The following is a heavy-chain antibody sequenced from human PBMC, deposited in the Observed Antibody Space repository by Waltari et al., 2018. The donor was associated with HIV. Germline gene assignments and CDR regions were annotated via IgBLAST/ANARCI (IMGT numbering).Heavy chain of an antibody. CDR3: AKDKGGVTYIFDY. J-gene: IGHJ4*02. Sequence: QVQLVESGGGVVQPGRSLRLSCAASGFPFSSYGMHWVRQAPGKGLGWGAVISYDGSKKYYADAVKGRFTISRDNSKNTLDLQMNSLRAEDTAVYYCAKDKGGVTYIFDYWGQGTLVTVSS. D-gene: IGHD1-1*01. V-gene: IGHV3-30*18. CDR1: GFPFSSYG. CDR2: ISYDGSKK.